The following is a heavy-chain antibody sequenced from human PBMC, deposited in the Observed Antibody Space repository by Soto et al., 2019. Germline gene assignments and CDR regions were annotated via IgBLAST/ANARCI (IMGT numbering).Heavy chain of an antibody. V-gene: IGHV1-69*13. CDR2: IIPIFGTA. Sequence: GASVKVSCKASGGTFSSYAISWVRQAPGQGLEWMGGIIPIFGTANYAQKFQGRVAITADESTSTAYMELSSLRSEDTAVYYCARLYSSSWYASGWFDPWGQGTLVTVS. D-gene: IGHD6-13*01. CDR3: ARLYSSSWYASGWFDP. J-gene: IGHJ5*02. CDR1: GGTFSSYA.